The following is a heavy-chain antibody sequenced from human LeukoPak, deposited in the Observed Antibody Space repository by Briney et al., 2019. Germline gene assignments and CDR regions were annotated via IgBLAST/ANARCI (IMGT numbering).Heavy chain of an antibody. Sequence: ASVKVSCKASGASFSSYAISWVRQAPGQGLEWMGRIIPILGIANYAQKFQGRVTITADKSTSTAYMELSSLRSEDTAVYYCARDYLVATRDYYYYYGMDVWGQGTTVTVSS. CDR1: GASFSSYA. J-gene: IGHJ6*02. CDR2: IIPILGIA. CDR3: ARDYLVATRDYYYYYGMDV. V-gene: IGHV1-69*04. D-gene: IGHD5-24*01.